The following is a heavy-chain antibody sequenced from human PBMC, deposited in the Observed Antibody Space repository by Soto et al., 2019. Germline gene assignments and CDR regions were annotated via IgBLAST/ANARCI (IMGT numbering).Heavy chain of an antibody. CDR2: ISSSSSYI. CDR1: GFTFRSYN. D-gene: IGHD6-13*01. Sequence: GGALRGSCAAPGFTFRSYNINWVRQAPGKGLEWVSSISSSSSYIYYADSVKGRFTISRDNAKNSLYLQMNSLRAEDTAVYYCAGTIDIAAAGTYGMDVWGQGTTVTVSS. CDR3: AGTIDIAAAGTYGMDV. J-gene: IGHJ6*02. V-gene: IGHV3-21*01.